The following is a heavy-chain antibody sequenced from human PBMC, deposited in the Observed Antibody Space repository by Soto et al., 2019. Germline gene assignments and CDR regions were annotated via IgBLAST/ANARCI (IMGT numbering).Heavy chain of an antibody. Sequence: SVKVSCKASGFTFTSSAVQWVRQARGQRXEWIGWIVVGSGNTNYAQKFQERVTITRDMSTSTAYMELSSLRSEDTAVYYCAADRYYYDSSGYSDAFDTWGQGTMVTVSS. CDR2: IVVGSGNT. CDR3: AADRYYYDSSGYSDAFDT. CDR1: GFTFTSSA. V-gene: IGHV1-58*01. D-gene: IGHD3-22*01. J-gene: IGHJ3*02.